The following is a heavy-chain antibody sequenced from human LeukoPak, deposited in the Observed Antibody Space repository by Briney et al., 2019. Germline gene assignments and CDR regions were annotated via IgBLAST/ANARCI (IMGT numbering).Heavy chain of an antibody. CDR2: IYYSGTT. J-gene: IGHJ5*02. V-gene: IGHV4-39*07. Sequence: SETLSLTCIVSGGSISNTNYYCAWIRQPPGKGLEWFGNIYYSGTTYYNPSLKGRVTISLDTSKNQFSLRLSSVTAADTAVYYCATKTFGSGRFDPWGQGTLVTVSS. CDR3: ATKTFGSGRFDP. D-gene: IGHD3-10*01. CDR1: GGSISNTNYY.